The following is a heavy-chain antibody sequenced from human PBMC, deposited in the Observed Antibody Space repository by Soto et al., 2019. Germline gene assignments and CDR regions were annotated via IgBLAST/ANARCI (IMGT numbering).Heavy chain of an antibody. CDR3: AKDGRGPYSSSWYDWFDP. J-gene: IGHJ5*02. Sequence: QVQLVESGGGVVQPGRSLRLSCAASGFTFSSYGMHWVRQGPGKGLEWVAVISYDGSNKYYADSVKGRFTISRDNSKNTLYLQRHGLGAEDMAVYYCAKDGRGPYSSSWYDWFDPWGQVSLVAVSS. CDR1: GFTFSSYG. D-gene: IGHD6-13*01. CDR2: ISYDGSNK. V-gene: IGHV3-30*18.